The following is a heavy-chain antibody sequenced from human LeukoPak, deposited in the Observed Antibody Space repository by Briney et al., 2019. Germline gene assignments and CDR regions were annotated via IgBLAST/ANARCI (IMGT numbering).Heavy chain of an antibody. D-gene: IGHD5-18*01. J-gene: IGHJ6*02. CDR2: ISSSGSTI. CDR3: ARAYSYDPCYYYGMDV. Sequence: GGSLRLSCAASGFTFSDYYMSWIRQAPGKGLEWVSYISSSGSTIYYADSVKGRFTISRDNAKNSLYLQMNSLRAEDTAVYYCARAYSYDPCYYYGMDVWGQGTTVTVSS. CDR1: GFTFSDYY. V-gene: IGHV3-11*01.